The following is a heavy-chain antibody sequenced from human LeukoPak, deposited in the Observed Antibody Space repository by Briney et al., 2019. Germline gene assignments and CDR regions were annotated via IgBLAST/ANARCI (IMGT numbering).Heavy chain of an antibody. CDR1: GFDFTAYG. J-gene: IGHJ4*02. D-gene: IGHD5-18*01. CDR3: ARHFHSAWFGF. Sequence: GESLKISCKCSGFDFTAYGIAWVRQMPGKGLGWMGNIYPGGSNGRYSPSFQGQVTMSADKSITTVYLQWSSLKASDTAMYYCARHFHSAWFGFWGLGSLVTVSS. V-gene: IGHV5-51*01. CDR2: IYPGGSNG.